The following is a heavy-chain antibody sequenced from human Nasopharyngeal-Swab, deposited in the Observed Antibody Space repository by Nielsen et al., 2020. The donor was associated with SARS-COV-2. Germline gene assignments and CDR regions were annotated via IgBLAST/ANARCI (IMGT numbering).Heavy chain of an antibody. CDR3: ATLPAAIPSYYGMDV. V-gene: IGHV3-21*04. CDR2: ISSSSANI. Sequence: GESLKISCAASGFTFSLFTMSWVRQTPGKGLECVASISSSSANIHYGDSVKGRFTISRDNAKNSLYLQMNSLRAEDTALYYCATLPAAIPSYYGMDVWGQGTTVTVSS. J-gene: IGHJ6*02. D-gene: IGHD2-2*01. CDR1: GFTFSLFT.